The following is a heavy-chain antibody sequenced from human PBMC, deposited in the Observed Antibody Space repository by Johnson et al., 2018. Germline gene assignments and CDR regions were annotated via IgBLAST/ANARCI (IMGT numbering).Heavy chain of an antibody. CDR1: GASITDDY. V-gene: IGHV4-59*13. D-gene: IGHD1-26*01. J-gene: IGHJ6*03. CDR2: VSYSGTT. CDR3: ATAVGSGYDDMDV. Sequence: QVQLQESGPGLVTASETLSLTCTVSGASITDDYWVWIRRPPGKGLEWIGYVSYSGTTSDNPSLGSRVTISVDTSRTQCFLRLRSVTAGATAIYYCATAVGSGYDDMDVWGKGTTVTVSS.